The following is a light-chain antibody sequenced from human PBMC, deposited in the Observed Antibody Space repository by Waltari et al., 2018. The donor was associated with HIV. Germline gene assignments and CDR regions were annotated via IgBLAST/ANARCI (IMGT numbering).Light chain of an antibody. CDR1: QSVTSN. J-gene: IGKJ3*01. CDR3: QQYNYWPPRFT. CDR2: GAS. V-gene: IGKV3-15*01. Sequence: EIVMTQSPATLSVSPGERGTLSCRASQSVTSNLAWYQHKPGQAPRLLIYGASTRASGVPARFSGSGSGTEFTLTISSLQSEDFAVYYCQQYNYWPPRFTFGPGTKVDFK.